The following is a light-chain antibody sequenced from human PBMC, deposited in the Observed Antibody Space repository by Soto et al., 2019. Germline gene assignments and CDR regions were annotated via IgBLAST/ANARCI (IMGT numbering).Light chain of an antibody. Sequence: IVFTQSLATLSLSPGERATRPCRASQRVRSDLDEDKQNTGQAPTLLIFAASNTATRIPARFSDSGSGTDFTLTISRLEPEDFAIYYCQQRSNWPLTFGGGTKVDIK. CDR3: QQRSNWPLT. J-gene: IGKJ4*01. V-gene: IGKV3-11*01. CDR1: QRVRSD. CDR2: AAS.